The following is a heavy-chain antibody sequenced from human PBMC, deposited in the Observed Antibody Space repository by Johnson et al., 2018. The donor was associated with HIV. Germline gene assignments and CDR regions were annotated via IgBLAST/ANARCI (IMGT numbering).Heavy chain of an antibody. V-gene: IGHV3-23*04. D-gene: IGHD6-6*01. CDR2: SGSGGST. Sequence: VQLVESGGGLVQPGGSLRLSCAASGFTVSSNYMSWVRQAPGKGLEWVSNISGSGGSTYYADSVTGRFTISRDNSKNTLYLQMNSLRAGDTAVYYCAREVGSWYSSSSGAFDIWGQGTMVTVSS. CDR3: AREVGSWYSSSSGAFDI. CDR1: GFTVSSNY. J-gene: IGHJ3*02.